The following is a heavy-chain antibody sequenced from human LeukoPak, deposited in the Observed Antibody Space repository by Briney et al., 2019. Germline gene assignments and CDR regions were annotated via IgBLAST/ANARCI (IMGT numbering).Heavy chain of an antibody. CDR2: INSNGRST. J-gene: IGHJ5*02. D-gene: IGHD3-22*01. Sequence: GGSLRLSCVVSGITLSNYGMSWVRQAPGKGLEWVSRINSNGRSTTYADSVKGRFSISRDNAKNTLYLQMNSLRVEDTAVYYCAKGGYYSYNWFDPWGQGTLVTVSS. V-gene: IGHV3-74*01. CDR3: AKGGYYSYNWFDP. CDR1: GITLSNYG.